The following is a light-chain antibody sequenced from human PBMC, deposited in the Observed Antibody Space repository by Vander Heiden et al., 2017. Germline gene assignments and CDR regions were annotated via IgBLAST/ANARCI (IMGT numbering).Light chain of an antibody. CDR3: QAWDTTYYFV. CDR1: TMGDNY. V-gene: IGLV3-1*01. CDR2: QDN. J-gene: IGLJ1*01. Sequence: SFELTQPPSLSVSPGQTASITCSAHTMGDNYVSWYQQKPGQSPVLVIYQDNKRPSGIPERFSGSNSGNTATLTISGTQAMDEADYYCQAWDTTYYFVFGSGTKVTVL.